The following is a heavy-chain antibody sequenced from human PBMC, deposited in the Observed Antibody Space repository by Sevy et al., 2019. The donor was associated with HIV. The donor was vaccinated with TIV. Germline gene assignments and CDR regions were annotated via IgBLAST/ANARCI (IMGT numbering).Heavy chain of an antibody. Sequence: GGSLRLSCAASGFTFSNYDMNWVRQAPGKGVEWVSYISSDSSRIYYADSVKGRLTISRDNAKNSLYLQMNRLRAEDTAVYYCARGGGYTDQGMDVWGQGTTVTVSS. V-gene: IGHV3-48*01. CDR2: ISSDSSRI. D-gene: IGHD5-12*01. J-gene: IGHJ6*02. CDR3: ARGGGYTDQGMDV. CDR1: GFTFSNYD.